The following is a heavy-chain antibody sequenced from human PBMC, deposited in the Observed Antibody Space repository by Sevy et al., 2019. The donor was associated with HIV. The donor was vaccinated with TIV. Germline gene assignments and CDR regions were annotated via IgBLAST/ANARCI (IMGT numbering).Heavy chain of an antibody. CDR2: TYYRSKWYN. J-gene: IGHJ5*02. D-gene: IGHD3-22*01. CDR1: GDSVSSNRAA. Sequence: SQSLSLTCAISGDSVSSNRAAWNWIRQSPSRGLEWLGRTYYRSKWYNDYAVSVKSRITINPDTSKNQFSLQLNSVTPEDTAVYYCARAPMIVVVITNWFDPWGQGTLVTVSS. V-gene: IGHV6-1*01. CDR3: ARAPMIVVVITNWFDP.